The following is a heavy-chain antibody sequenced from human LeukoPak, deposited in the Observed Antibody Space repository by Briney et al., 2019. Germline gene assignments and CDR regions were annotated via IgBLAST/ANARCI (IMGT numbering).Heavy chain of an antibody. CDR1: GFTFDDYA. J-gene: IGHJ4*02. CDR3: AKDIMSEFDY. CDR2: ISGDGGST. V-gene: IGHV3-43*02. Sequence: GGSLRLSCAASGFTFDDYAMHWVRQAPGKGLEWVSLISGDGGSTYYADSVRGRFAISRDNSKNSLYLQMNSLRTEDTALYYCAKDIMSEFDYWGQGTLVTVSS. D-gene: IGHD2-8*01.